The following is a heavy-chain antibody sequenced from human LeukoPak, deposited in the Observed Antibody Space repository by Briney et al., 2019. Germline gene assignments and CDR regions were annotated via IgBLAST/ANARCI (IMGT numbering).Heavy chain of an antibody. CDR2: ISTSGGST. D-gene: IGHD3-16*02. CDR3: AKTIYVWGSYRLPLDY. CDR1: GFTVTSYA. V-gene: IGHV3-23*01. Sequence: GGSLRLSCAASGFTVTSYAMNWVRQAPGKGLEWVATISTSGGSTYYADSVKGRFTISRDNSKNTLYLQMNSLRAEDTAVYYCAKTIYVWGSYRLPLDYWGQGTLVTVSS. J-gene: IGHJ4*02.